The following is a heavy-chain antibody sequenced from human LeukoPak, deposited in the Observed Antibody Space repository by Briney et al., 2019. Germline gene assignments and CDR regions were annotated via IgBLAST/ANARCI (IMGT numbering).Heavy chain of an antibody. CDR3: ARENGDSGYYSDY. Sequence: ASVKVSCKASGYTFTGYYMHWVRQAPGQGLEWMGWINPNSGGTNYAQKFQGRVTMTRDTSISTAYMELSRLRSDDTAVYYCARENGDSGYYSDYWGQGTLVTVSS. J-gene: IGHJ4*02. D-gene: IGHD3-10*01. V-gene: IGHV1-2*02. CDR2: INPNSGGT. CDR1: GYTFTGYY.